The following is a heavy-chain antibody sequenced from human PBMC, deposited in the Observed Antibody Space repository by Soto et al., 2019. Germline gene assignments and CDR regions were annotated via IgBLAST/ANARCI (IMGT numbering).Heavy chain of an antibody. CDR2: AYYRSRWHY. D-gene: IGHD1-26*01. J-gene: IGHJ4*02. CDR3: ARDPPDFNSGFDS. CDR1: GDSVSNNGAT. Sequence: SQTLSLTCAICGDSVSNNGATWNWIRQSPSRGLEWLGRAYYRSRWHYDYATSVRSRITINPNTSKNQFSLQLSSVTPEDTAVYYCARDPPDFNSGFDSWGQGSLVTVSS. V-gene: IGHV6-1*01.